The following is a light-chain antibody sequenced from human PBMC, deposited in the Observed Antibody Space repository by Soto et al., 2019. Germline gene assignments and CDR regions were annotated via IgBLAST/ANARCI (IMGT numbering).Light chain of an antibody. V-gene: IGKV3-11*01. CDR1: QSVSSY. CDR3: QQRSNRPS. Sequence: ENVLTLSLATLSLTPGERATLSCRASQSVSSYLAWYQQKPGQAPRLLIYDASNRATGIPARFSGSGSGTDFTLTFSSLEPEDFAVYYCQQRSNRPSFGEGTRLEIK. CDR2: DAS. J-gene: IGKJ5*01.